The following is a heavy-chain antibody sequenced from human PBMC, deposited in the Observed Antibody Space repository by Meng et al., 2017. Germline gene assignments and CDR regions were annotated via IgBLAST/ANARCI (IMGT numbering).Heavy chain of an antibody. J-gene: IGHJ4*02. CDR3: ARDSSSGWYHNY. D-gene: IGHD6-19*01. CDR1: GFSVTTSY. CDR2: IYSGGST. V-gene: IGHV3-53*02. Sequence: VRLAGTGGGLSRPGGSLRLSCTASGFSVTTSYMSWVRQAPGKGLEWVSVIYSGGSTYYADSVKGRFSSSRDNSKNTLYLQMNSLRAEDTAVYFCARDSSSGWYHNYWGQGTLVTVSS.